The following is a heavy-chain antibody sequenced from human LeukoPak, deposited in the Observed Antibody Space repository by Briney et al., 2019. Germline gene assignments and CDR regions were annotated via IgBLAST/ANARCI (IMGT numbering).Heavy chain of an antibody. Sequence: ATLKVSCKASGYTFIHYFIHWVRQAPRQGLEWMGRINSNTGVTEYTQKYQGRVTMTRDTSITTVYMELSSLTSDDSAVYYCARDYSSTSNWELDYWGQGTLVTVSS. CDR1: GYTFIHYF. CDR3: ARDYSSTSNWELDY. V-gene: IGHV1-2*06. CDR2: INSNTGVT. J-gene: IGHJ4*02. D-gene: IGHD7-27*01.